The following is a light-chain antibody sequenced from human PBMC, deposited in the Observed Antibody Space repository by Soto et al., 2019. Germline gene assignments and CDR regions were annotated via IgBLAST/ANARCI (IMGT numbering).Light chain of an antibody. Sequence: EIVMTQSPATLSVSPGGSATLSCRASQHVSSNFAWYRQKPGQAPTLLIYRASTRATGIPARFSGSGSGTEFTLNISSLQSEDVAVYYCQQYNNWQYTVGQGTKLEIK. J-gene: IGKJ2*01. CDR3: QQYNNWQYT. CDR2: RAS. CDR1: QHVSSN. V-gene: IGKV3-15*01.